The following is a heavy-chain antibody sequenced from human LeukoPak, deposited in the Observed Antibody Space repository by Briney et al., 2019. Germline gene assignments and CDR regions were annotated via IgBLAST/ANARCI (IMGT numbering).Heavy chain of an antibody. CDR3: AAFSSSWQLTY. CDR1: GYTFSDYY. CDR2: IYPNTGGT. D-gene: IGHD6-13*01. V-gene: IGHV1-2*06. Sequence: ASVKVSCKASGYTFSDYYMHWVRLAPGQGLEWMGRIYPNTGGTNSAQKFQGRVTMTSDTSISTAYMEVTNLRSGDTAVYYCAAFSSSWQLTYWGQGTLVTVSS. J-gene: IGHJ4*02.